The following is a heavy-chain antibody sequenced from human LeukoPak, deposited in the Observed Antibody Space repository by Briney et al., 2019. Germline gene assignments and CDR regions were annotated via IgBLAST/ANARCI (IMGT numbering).Heavy chain of an antibody. J-gene: IGHJ4*02. V-gene: IGHV3-15*01. D-gene: IGHD3-10*01. CDR3: TTVTMVRDYDY. CDR2: IKKKGDGGTT. Sequence: GGSLRLSCAASGFPFGDDWMNWVRPAPGKGLEWVGRIKKKGDGGTTDYAAPVKGRFTISRDDSKNMLYLEMNNLKIEDTAVYYCTTVTMVRDYDYWGQGTLVTVSS. CDR1: GFPFGDDW.